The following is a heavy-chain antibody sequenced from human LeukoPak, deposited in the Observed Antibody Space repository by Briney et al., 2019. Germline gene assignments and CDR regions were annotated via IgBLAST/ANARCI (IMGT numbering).Heavy chain of an antibody. Sequence: GASVKVSCKASGGTFSSYAISWVRQAPGQGLEWMGGIIPIFGTANYAQKFQGRVTITAAESTSTAYMELSSLRSEDTAVYYCARGRNATIFGVVNYYYYYMDVWGKGTTVTVSS. V-gene: IGHV1-69*01. CDR3: ARGRNATIFGVVNYYYYYMDV. J-gene: IGHJ6*03. CDR1: GGTFSSYA. D-gene: IGHD3-3*01. CDR2: IIPIFGTA.